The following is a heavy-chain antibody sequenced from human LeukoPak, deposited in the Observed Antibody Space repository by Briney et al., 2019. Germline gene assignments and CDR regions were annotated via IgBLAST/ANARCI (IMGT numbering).Heavy chain of an antibody. CDR3: ARDLSGIAGYTYGRGIDY. J-gene: IGHJ4*02. V-gene: IGHV3-11*04. CDR1: GFTFSDYY. CDR2: ISSSGSTI. Sequence: TGGSLRLSCAASGFTFSDYYMSWIRQAPGKGLEWVSYISSSGSTIYYADSVKGRFTISRDNAKTSLYLQMNSLRAEDTAVYYCARDLSGIAGYTYGRGIDYWGQGTLVTVSS. D-gene: IGHD5-18*01.